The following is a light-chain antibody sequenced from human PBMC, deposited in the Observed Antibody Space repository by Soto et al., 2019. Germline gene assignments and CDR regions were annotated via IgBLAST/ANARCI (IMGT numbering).Light chain of an antibody. CDR2: EAS. V-gene: IGKV3-11*01. Sequence: EVVLTQSPATLSLSPGERATLSCRASQSVTNYLTWYQQKPGQAPRLLSYEASNRATGIPARFSGSGSGTDFTLTISNLEPEDFAVYYCQQRTYWPWTFGQGTKVDIK. CDR3: QQRTYWPWT. CDR1: QSVTNY. J-gene: IGKJ1*01.